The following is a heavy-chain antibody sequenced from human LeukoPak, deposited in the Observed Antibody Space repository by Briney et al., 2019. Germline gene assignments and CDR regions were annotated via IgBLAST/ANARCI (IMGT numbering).Heavy chain of an antibody. D-gene: IGHD3-10*01. CDR3: ARVTESYGSGRRHNYYYYYMDV. CDR1: GYTFTGYY. CDR2: INPNSGGT. Sequence: ASVKVSCKASGYTFTGYYMHWVRQAPGQGLEWMGWINPNSGGTNYAQKFQGRVTMTRDTSISTAYMELSRPRSDDTAVYYCARVTESYGSGRRHNYYYYYMDVWGKGTTVTISS. V-gene: IGHV1-2*02. J-gene: IGHJ6*03.